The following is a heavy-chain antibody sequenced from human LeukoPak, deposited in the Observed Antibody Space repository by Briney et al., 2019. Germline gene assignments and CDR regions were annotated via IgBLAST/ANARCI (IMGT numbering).Heavy chain of an antibody. CDR1: GFTFSHFW. Sequence: QSGGSLRLSCAASGFTFSHFWMSWVRQAPGKGLEWVAYIKKTGSETYYVDSVKGRFTISRDNAKNSLYLQMSSLRAEGTAVYYCARGGRPDYWGQGTLVTVSS. CDR3: ARGGRPDY. V-gene: IGHV3-7*01. CDR2: IKKTGSET. J-gene: IGHJ4*02. D-gene: IGHD3-10*01.